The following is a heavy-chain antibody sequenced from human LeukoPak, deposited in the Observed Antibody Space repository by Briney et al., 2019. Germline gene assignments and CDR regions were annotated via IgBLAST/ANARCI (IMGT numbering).Heavy chain of an antibody. CDR2: INHSGST. V-gene: IGHV4-34*01. D-gene: IGHD3-3*01. CDR1: GGSFSGYY. J-gene: IGHJ5*02. Sequence: PSGTLSLTCAVYGGSFSGYYWSWIREPPGKGLEWIGEINHSGSTNYNPSLKSRVTISVDTSKNQFSLKLSSVTAADTAVYYCAISPSLYYDFWSGYYPSGWFDPWGQGTRVTVSS. CDR3: AISPSLYYDFWSGYYPSGWFDP.